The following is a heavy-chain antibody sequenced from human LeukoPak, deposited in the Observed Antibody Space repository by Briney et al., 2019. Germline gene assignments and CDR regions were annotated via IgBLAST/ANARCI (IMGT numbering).Heavy chain of an antibody. CDR1: GFTFSSCA. CDR2: IDWSSGEI. V-gene: IGHV3-9*01. CDR3: AKDRTYYYNSGSYFDL. D-gene: IGHD3-10*01. J-gene: IGHJ2*01. Sequence: GGSLRLSCAASGFTFSSCAMSWVRQAPGKGLEWVSGIDWSSGEITYADSVKGRFTISRDNAKNSLYLQMNSLKTEDTALYYCAKDRTYYYNSGSYFDLWGCGTLVTVSS.